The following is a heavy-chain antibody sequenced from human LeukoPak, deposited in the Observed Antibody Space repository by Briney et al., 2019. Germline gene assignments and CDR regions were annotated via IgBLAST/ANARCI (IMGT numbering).Heavy chain of an antibody. D-gene: IGHD3-9*01. CDR3: ATDLRYFGWISSRIEYFQH. V-gene: IGHV4-34*01. CDR2: INHSGST. CDR1: GGSFSGYY. Sequence: SETLSLTCAVYGGSFSGYYWSWIRQPPGKGLEWIGEINHSGSTNYNPSLKSRVTISVDTSKNQFSLKLSSVTAADTAVYYCATDLRYFGWISSRIEYFQHWGQGTLVTVSS. J-gene: IGHJ1*01.